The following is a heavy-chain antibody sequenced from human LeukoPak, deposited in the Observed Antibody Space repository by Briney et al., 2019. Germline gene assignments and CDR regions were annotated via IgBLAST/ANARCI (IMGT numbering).Heavy chain of an antibody. V-gene: IGHV3-23*01. CDR1: GFTFSSYA. D-gene: IGHD3-22*01. CDR2: ISVTGGSA. J-gene: IGHJ4*02. CDR3: AKAHVLYDSHLDY. Sequence: GGSLRLSCAASGFTFSSYAMSWVRQAPGKGLEWVSAISVTGGSADYADSVKGRFTISRDNSKNTLYLQMDSLGAEDTAVYFYAKAHVLYDSHLDYWGQGTLVTVSS.